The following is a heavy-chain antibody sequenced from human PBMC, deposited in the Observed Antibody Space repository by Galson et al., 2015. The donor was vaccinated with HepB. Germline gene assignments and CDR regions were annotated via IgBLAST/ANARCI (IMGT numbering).Heavy chain of an antibody. J-gene: IGHJ5*02. CDR1: GGTFSSYA. D-gene: IGHD3-3*01. V-gene: IGHV1-69*06. CDR2: IIPIFGTA. CDR3: ARDWRDDFWGETNWFDP. Sequence: SVKVSCKASGGTFSSYAISWVRQAPGQGLEWMGGIIPIFGTANYAQKFQGRVTITADKSTSTAYMELSSLRSEDTAVYYCARDWRDDFWGETNWFDPWGQGTLVTVSS.